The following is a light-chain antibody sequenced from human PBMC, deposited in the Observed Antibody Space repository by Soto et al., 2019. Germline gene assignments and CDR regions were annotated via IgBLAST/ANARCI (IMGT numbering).Light chain of an antibody. CDR3: QQYSSSSRT. V-gene: IGKV1-5*03. CDR2: KAS. J-gene: IGKJ1*01. CDR1: QSFSGW. Sequence: DIQMTQSPSTLSASVGDRVTITCRASQSFSGWLAWYQQKPGKAPKLLIYKASTLESGVPSRFSGSGSGTEFTLTINGLQPDDFATCCCQQYSSSSRTFGQGTKVDIK.